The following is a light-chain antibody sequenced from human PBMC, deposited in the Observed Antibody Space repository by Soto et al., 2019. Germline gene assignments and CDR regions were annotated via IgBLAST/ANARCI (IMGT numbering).Light chain of an antibody. CDR2: GAS. CDR3: QGDGVSWT. CDR1: QSFSSNY. V-gene: IGKV3-20*01. J-gene: IGKJ1*01. Sequence: EIVLTQSPGTLSLSPGERATLSCRASQSFSSNYLAWFQHKPGQAPRLLIYGASSRATGIPDRFSGSGSGTAVPLTISGVEREDLAVYYGQGDGVSWTFGQGPKVEIK.